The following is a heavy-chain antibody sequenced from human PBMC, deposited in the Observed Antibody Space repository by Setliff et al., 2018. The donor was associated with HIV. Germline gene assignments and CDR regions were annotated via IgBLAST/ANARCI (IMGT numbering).Heavy chain of an antibody. CDR2: INQSGGI. CDR3: ARYGGNSFWFDP. D-gene: IGHD2-21*01. Sequence: PSETLSLTCAVSGGSFSGYYWSWIRQPPGKGLEWIGEINQSGGINYNPSLKSRVTISIDTFKNQFSLKLISVTAADTAVYYCARYGGNSFWFDPWGQGTLVTVSS. V-gene: IGHV4-34*01. CDR1: GGSFSGYY. J-gene: IGHJ5*02.